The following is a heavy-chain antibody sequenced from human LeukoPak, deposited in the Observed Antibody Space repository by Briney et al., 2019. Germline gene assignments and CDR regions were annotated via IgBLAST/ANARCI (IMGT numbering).Heavy chain of an antibody. J-gene: IGHJ4*02. D-gene: IGHD2/OR15-2a*01. CDR1: GYTFSIYG. CDR2: ISAHNGNT. CDR3: ARGAPGDSVLADY. V-gene: IGHV1-18*01. Sequence: ASVKVSCKTSGYTFSIYGVSWVRQAPGQGLEWLGWISAHNGNTNYAQKVQGKVQGRVTMTPETSTSTGYMELRSLTSDDTAVYYCARGAPGDSVLADYWGQGTLVTVSS.